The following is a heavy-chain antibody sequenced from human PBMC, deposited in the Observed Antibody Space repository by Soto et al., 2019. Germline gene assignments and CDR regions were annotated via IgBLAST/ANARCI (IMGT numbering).Heavy chain of an antibody. CDR1: GGSINSADYY. Sequence: QVQLQESGPGLVKPSQTLSLTCTVSGGSINSADYYWNWIRQHPGKGLEWIGYIYYSGSTYYNPSPKSRVAFSPDTSHNQCSLKLRSVTAADTAVYYCARDRPPSMGRGVIGQYGGDVWGQGTTVTVSS. CDR3: ARDRPPSMGRGVIGQYGGDV. J-gene: IGHJ6*02. D-gene: IGHD3-10*01. V-gene: IGHV4-31*03. CDR2: IYYSGST.